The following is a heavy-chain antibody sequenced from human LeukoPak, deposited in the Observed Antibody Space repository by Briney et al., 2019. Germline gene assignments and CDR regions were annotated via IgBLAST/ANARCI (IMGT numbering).Heavy chain of an antibody. CDR1: GFTVSRNH. J-gene: IGHJ6*02. CDR3: ARGDFYEPQGTDV. V-gene: IGHV3-66*01. CDR2: IYGGGST. D-gene: IGHD2/OR15-2a*01. Sequence: PGGSLRLFCSASGFTVSRNHVSWARQAPGKGLEWVSVIYGGGSTYYADSVKGRFTISRDNSKNTLYLQMNSLRAEDTAVYYCARGDFYEPQGTDVWSQGTTVTVSS.